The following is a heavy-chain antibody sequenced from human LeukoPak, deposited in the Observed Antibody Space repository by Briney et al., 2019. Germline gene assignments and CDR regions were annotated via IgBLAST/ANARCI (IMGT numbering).Heavy chain of an antibody. D-gene: IGHD6-19*01. CDR1: GGTFRSYA. Sequence: SVKVSXKASGGTFRSYAISWVRQAPGQGLEWMGRIIPIFGTANYAQKFQGRVTITTDESTSTAYMELSSLRSEDTAVYYCARGTGYSSGWYYAYFDYWGQGTLVTVSS. CDR2: IIPIFGTA. J-gene: IGHJ4*02. V-gene: IGHV1-69*05. CDR3: ARGTGYSSGWYYAYFDY.